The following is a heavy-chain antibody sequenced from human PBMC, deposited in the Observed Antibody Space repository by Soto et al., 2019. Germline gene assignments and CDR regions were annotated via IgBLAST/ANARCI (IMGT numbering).Heavy chain of an antibody. Sequence: QVQLQESGPGLVKPSETLSLTCTVSGGSISSYYWSWIGQPPGKGLEWIGYIYYSGSTNYNPSLKSRVTISVDTSKNQFSLKLSSVTAADTAVYYCARQQWLVLNAFDIWGQGTMVTVSS. D-gene: IGHD6-19*01. J-gene: IGHJ3*02. CDR1: GGSISSYY. V-gene: IGHV4-59*01. CDR2: IYYSGST. CDR3: ARQQWLVLNAFDI.